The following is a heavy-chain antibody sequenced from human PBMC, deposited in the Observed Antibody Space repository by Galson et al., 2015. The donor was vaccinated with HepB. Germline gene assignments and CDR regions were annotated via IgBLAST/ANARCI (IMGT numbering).Heavy chain of an antibody. Sequence: LRLSCSASGFTFSSYAMHWVRQAPGKGLEWVAVISYDGSNKYYADSVKGRFTISRDNSKNTLYLQMNSLRAEDTAVYYCARGSIAVAGLDYWGQGTLVTVSS. J-gene: IGHJ4*02. CDR1: GFTFSSYA. V-gene: IGHV3-30*04. CDR3: ARGSIAVAGLDY. D-gene: IGHD6-19*01. CDR2: ISYDGSNK.